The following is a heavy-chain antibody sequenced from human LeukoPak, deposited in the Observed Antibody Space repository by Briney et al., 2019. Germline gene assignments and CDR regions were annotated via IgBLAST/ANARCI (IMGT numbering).Heavy chain of an antibody. Sequence: GGSLRLSCAASGFTFSSYSMNWVRQAPGKGLEWVSSISSSSSYIYYADSVKGRFTISRDNAKNSLYLQMNSLRAEDTAVYYCAKSPIAVAGSYWYFDLWGRGTLVTVSS. CDR3: AKSPIAVAGSYWYFDL. D-gene: IGHD6-19*01. V-gene: IGHV3-21*04. CDR1: GFTFSSYS. J-gene: IGHJ2*01. CDR2: ISSSSSYI.